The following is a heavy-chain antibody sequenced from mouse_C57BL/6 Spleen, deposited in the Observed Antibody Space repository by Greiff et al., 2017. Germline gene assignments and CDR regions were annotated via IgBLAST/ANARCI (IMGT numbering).Heavy chain of an antibody. D-gene: IGHD2-4*01. J-gene: IGHJ4*01. CDR3: ARGGLPNAMDY. CDR2: ISYDGSN. CDR1: GYSITSGYY. V-gene: IGHV3-6*01. Sequence: DVQLQESGPGLVKPSQSLSLTCSVTGYSITSGYYWNWIRQFPGNKLEWMGYISYDGSNNYNPSLKNRISITRDTSKNTFFLKLNSVTTEDAATYYCARGGLPNAMDYWGQGTSVTVSS.